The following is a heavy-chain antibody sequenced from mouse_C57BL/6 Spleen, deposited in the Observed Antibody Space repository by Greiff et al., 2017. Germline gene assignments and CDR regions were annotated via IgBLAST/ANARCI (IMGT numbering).Heavy chain of an antibody. D-gene: IGHD1-1*01. Sequence: EVKVVESEGGLVQPGSSMKLSCTASGFTFSDYYMAWVRQVPEKGLEWVANINYDGSSTYYLDSLKSRFIISRDNAKNILYLQMSSLKSEDTATYYCARYYYGTYFDYWGQGTTLTVSS. CDR1: GFTFSDYY. CDR2: INYDGSST. CDR3: ARYYYGTYFDY. V-gene: IGHV5-16*01. J-gene: IGHJ2*01.